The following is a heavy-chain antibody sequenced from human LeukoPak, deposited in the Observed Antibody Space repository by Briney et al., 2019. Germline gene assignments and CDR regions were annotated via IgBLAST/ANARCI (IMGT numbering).Heavy chain of an antibody. J-gene: IGHJ5*02. CDR2: ISWNSGSI. D-gene: IGHD3-9*01. CDR3: AKDTRGDILTGFEFDP. Sequence: GRSLRLSCAASGFTFDDYAMHWVRQAPGKGLEWVSGISWNSGSIGYADSVKGRFTISRDNAENSLYLQMNSLRAEDTALYYCAKDTRGDILTGFEFDPWGQGTLVTVSS. V-gene: IGHV3-9*01. CDR1: GFTFDDYA.